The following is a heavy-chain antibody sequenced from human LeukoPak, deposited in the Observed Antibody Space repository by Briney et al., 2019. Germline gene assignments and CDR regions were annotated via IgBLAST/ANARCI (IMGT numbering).Heavy chain of an antibody. CDR2: INTNTGNP. CDR1: GYTFTSYA. CDR3: AKDGDSSGWYGGY. J-gene: IGHJ4*02. D-gene: IGHD6-19*01. Sequence: ASVKVSCKASGYTFTSYAMNWVRQAPGQGLEWMGWINTNTGNPTYAQGFTGRFVFSLDTSVSTAYLQMNSLRAEDTAVYYCAKDGDSSGWYGGYWGQGTLVTVSS. V-gene: IGHV7-4-1*02.